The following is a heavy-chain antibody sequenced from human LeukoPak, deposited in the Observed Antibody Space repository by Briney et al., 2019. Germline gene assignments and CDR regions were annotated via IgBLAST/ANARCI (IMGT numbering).Heavy chain of an antibody. CDR1: GFTFSTYV. CDR2: IYYSGST. D-gene: IGHD2-21*02. V-gene: IGHV4-59*01. Sequence: PGGSLRLSCAASGFTFSTYVMSWVRQAPGKGLEWIGYIYYSGSTNYNPSLKSRVTISVDTSKNQFSLKLSSVTAADTAVYYCARALFCGGDCYSGGDAFDIWGQGTMVTVSS. CDR3: ARALFCGGDCYSGGDAFDI. J-gene: IGHJ3*02.